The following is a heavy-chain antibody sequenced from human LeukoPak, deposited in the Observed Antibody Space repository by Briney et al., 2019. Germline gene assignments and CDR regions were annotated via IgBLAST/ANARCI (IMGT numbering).Heavy chain of an antibody. CDR2: IHHTGRT. CDR1: GGPITNDNW. Sequence: SETLSLTCVVSGGPITNDNWWNWVRQPPGKGLEWIGEIHHTGRTNYNPSLKSRVTISVDKSKNAFSLKVTSVTAADTAVYYCARYCGGDCYGAFDIWGQGTMVTVSS. V-gene: IGHV4-4*02. J-gene: IGHJ3*02. CDR3: ARYCGGDCYGAFDI. D-gene: IGHD2-21*02.